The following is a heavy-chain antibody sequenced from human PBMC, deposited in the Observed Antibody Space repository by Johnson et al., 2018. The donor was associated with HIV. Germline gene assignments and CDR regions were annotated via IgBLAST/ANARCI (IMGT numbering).Heavy chain of an antibody. CDR1: GFTFSSYG. D-gene: IGHD6-13*01. CDR3: AKDLTRYSTSGDAFDI. V-gene: IGHV3-30*02. J-gene: IGHJ3*02. CDR2: IRYDGSNK. Sequence: QVQLVESGGGLVQPGGSLRLSCAASGFTFSSYGMHWVRQAPGKGLEWVAFIRYDGSNKYYADSVKGRFTISRDNSKNSLYLQMNSLRTEDTALYYCAKDLTRYSTSGDAFDIWGQGTMVTVSS.